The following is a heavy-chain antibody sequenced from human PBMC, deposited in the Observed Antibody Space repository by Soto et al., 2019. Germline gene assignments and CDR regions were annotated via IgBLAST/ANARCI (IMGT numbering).Heavy chain of an antibody. CDR1: GFTFSSYA. CDR3: AKSGGLFYGDYVGYFDY. V-gene: IGHV3-23*01. CDR2: ISGSGGST. Sequence: GSLRLSCAASGFTFSSYAMSWGRQAPGKGLEWVSAISGSGGSTYYADSVKGRFTISRDNSKNTLYLQMNSLRAEDTAVYYCAKSGGLFYGDYVGYFDYWGQGTLVTVSS. D-gene: IGHD4-17*01. J-gene: IGHJ4*02.